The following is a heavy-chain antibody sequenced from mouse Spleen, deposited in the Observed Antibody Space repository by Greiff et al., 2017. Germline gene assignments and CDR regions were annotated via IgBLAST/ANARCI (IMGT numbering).Heavy chain of an antibody. V-gene: IGHV1-82*01. J-gene: IGHJ2*01. CDR1: GYAFSSSW. D-gene: IGHD1-1*01. CDR2: IYPGDGDT. CDR3: AREGNYVYYFDY. Sequence: VQGVESGPELVKPGASVKISCKASGYAFSSSWMNWVKQRPGKGLEWIGRIYPGDGDTNYNGKFKGKATLTADKSSSTAYMQLSSLTSEDSAVYFCAREGNYVYYFDYWGQGTTLTVSS.